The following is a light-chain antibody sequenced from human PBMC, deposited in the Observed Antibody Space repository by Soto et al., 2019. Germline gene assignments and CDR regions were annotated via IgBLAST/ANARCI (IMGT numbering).Light chain of an antibody. CDR1: QSISSY. CDR2: AAS. V-gene: IGKV1-39*01. J-gene: IGKJ1*01. CDR3: QQSYSRMT. Sequence: DIQMTQSRSSLSASVGDGVTITCRASQSISSYVSWYQQKPGKAPKLLIYAASRLESGVPSRFSGSRSGTDFTLTISSLQPEDFATYYCQQSYSRMTFGQGTKVDIK.